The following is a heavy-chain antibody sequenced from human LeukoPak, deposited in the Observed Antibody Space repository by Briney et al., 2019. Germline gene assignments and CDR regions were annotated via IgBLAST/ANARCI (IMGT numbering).Heavy chain of an antibody. V-gene: IGHV4-39*01. CDR1: GGSISSSSYY. CDR2: IYYSGST. CDR3: ARHEMATNTPGFDY. D-gene: IGHD5-24*01. J-gene: IGHJ4*02. Sequence: KPSETLSLTCTVSGGSISSSSYYWGWIRQPPGKGLEWIGSIYYSGSTYYNPSLKSRVTISVDTSKNQFSLKLSSVTAADTAVYYCARHEMATNTPGFDYWGQGTLVTVSS.